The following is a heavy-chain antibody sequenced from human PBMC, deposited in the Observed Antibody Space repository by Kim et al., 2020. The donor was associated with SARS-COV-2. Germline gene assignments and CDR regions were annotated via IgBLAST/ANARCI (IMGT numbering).Heavy chain of an antibody. J-gene: IGHJ6*02. Sequence: GGSLRLSCAASGFTFSSYGMHWVRQAPGKGLEWVAVIWYDGSNKYYADSVKGRFNISRDNSKNTLYLQMNSLRAEDTAVYYCARERGFGELSGENYYGMDVWGQGTTVTVSS. D-gene: IGHD3-10*01. V-gene: IGHV3-33*01. CDR1: GFTFSSYG. CDR2: IWYDGSNK. CDR3: ARERGFGELSGENYYGMDV.